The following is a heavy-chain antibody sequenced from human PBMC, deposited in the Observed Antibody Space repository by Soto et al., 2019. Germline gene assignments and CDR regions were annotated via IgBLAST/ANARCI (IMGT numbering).Heavy chain of an antibody. Sequence: SETLSLTCTVSGGSISSDSYYWGWIRQSPEKGLEWIASISYSGSTYYNPTLKSRLIISVDTSKNQFSLKLSSVTAADTAVYYCARVGFNWNDDYYGMDVWGQGTTVTVSS. CDR3: ARVGFNWNDDYYGMDV. CDR2: ISYSGST. V-gene: IGHV4-39*01. CDR1: GGSISSDSYY. J-gene: IGHJ6*02. D-gene: IGHD1-20*01.